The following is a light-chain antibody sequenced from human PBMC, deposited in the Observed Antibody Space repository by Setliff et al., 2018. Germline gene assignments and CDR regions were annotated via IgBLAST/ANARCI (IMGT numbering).Light chain of an antibody. CDR3: AAWDDSLNGLV. V-gene: IGLV1-44*01. J-gene: IGLJ2*01. Sequence: QSVLTQPPSASGTPGQRVTISCSGSGSNIGSNTVNWYQQLPGTAPKLLIYSNNQRPSGVPDRFSGSKSGTSASLAISGLQSEDEADYYCAAWDDSLNGLVFGGGTKVTVL. CDR1: GSNIGSNT. CDR2: SNN.